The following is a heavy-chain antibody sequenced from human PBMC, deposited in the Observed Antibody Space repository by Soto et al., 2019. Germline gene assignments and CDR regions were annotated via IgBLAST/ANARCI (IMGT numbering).Heavy chain of an antibody. D-gene: IGHD4-17*01. CDR1: GFTCSSYS. CDR3: ARTYGDYGIFEC. V-gene: IGHV3-48*02. CDR2: ISSRSSNI. Sequence: EVQLVESGGGLVQPGGSLRLSCAASGFTCSSYSMNWVRQAQGKGLEWVSYISSRSSNIYYADSVKGRFTISRDNAKNSLYLEMNSLRDEDTAVYYCARTYGDYGIFECWGQGALVTV. J-gene: IGHJ4*02.